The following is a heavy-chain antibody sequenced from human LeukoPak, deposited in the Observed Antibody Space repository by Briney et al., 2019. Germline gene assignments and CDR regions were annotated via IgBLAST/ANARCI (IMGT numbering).Heavy chain of an antibody. D-gene: IGHD2-15*01. CDR3: ARQEYCSGGSCYTWFDP. J-gene: IGHJ5*02. Sequence: GESLKISCQGSGYSINNYWIGWVRQMPGKGLEWMGIIYPADSDIRYSPSFQGQVTISADKSISTAYLQWSSLKASDTAMYYCARQEYCSGGSCYTWFDPWGQGTLVTVSS. CDR1: GYSINNYW. V-gene: IGHV5-51*01. CDR2: IYPADSDI.